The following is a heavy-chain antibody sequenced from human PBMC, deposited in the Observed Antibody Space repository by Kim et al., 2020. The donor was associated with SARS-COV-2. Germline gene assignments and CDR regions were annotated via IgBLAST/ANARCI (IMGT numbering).Heavy chain of an antibody. CDR3: ARASYYYDSSGDFDY. CDR1: GYTFTSYY. Sequence: ASVKVSCKASGYTFTSYYMHWVRQAPGQGLEWMGIINPTSGSTSYAQKFQGRVTMTRDTSTSTVYMELSSLRSEDTAVYYCARASYYYDSSGDFDYWGQGTLVTVSS. D-gene: IGHD3-22*01. CDR2: INPTSGST. V-gene: IGHV1-46*01. J-gene: IGHJ4*02.